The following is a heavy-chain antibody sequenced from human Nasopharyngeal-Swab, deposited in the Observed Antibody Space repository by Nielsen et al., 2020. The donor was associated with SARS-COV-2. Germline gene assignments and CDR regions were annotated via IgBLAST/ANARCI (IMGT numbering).Heavy chain of an antibody. J-gene: IGHJ4*02. CDR3: AKGVHYMSYFHTPPSDH. CDR1: GLTFDDYG. Sequence: GGSRRLSCVAPGLTFDDYGLPGVRQVPGRGWGGVSLISWDGVNTYYADSVKGRLTISRDNSRNSLFLQMNSLKTEDTALYYCAKGVHYMSYFHTPPSDHWGQGTPVTVSS. V-gene: IGHV3-43*01. CDR2: ISWDGVNT. D-gene: IGHD3-10*01.